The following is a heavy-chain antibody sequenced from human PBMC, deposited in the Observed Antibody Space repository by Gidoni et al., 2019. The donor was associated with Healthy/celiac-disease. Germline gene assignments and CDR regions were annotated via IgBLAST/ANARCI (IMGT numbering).Heavy chain of an antibody. V-gene: IGHV3-21*01. CDR3: ARDTYYYDSSGYYASDAFDI. D-gene: IGHD3-22*01. CDR2: ISSSSSYI. J-gene: IGHJ3*02. CDR1: GSPFSSYS. Sequence: EVQLVESGGGLVKPGGSLRLSRAASGSPFSSYSMNWVRQAPGKGLEWVSSISSSSSYIYYADSVKGRFTISRDNAKNSLYLQMNSLRAEDTAVYYCARDTYYYDSSGYYASDAFDIWGQGTMVTVSS.